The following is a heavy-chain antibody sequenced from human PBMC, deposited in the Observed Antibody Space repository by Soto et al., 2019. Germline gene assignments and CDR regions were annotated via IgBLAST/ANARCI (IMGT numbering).Heavy chain of an antibody. D-gene: IGHD3-22*01. CDR3: AKADVYYDERYFDY. CDR1: GFTFRSYS. CDR2: ISGSGGST. Sequence: GGSLRLSCAVSGFTFRSYSMHWVRQSPGKGLEWISAISGSGGSTYYADSVKGRFTISRDNSKNTLYLQMNGLRAEDTAVYYCAKADVYYDERYFDYWGQGTLVTVSS. J-gene: IGHJ4*02. V-gene: IGHV3-23*01.